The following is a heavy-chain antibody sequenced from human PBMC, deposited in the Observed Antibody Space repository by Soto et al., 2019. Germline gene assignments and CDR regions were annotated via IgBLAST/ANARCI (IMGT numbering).Heavy chain of an antibody. CDR3: AHRREEYSSCWYVPYYYGMDV. CDR1: GFSLSTSGVG. J-gene: IGHJ6*02. Sequence: SGPTLVNPTQTLTLTCTFSGFSLSTSGVGVGWIRQPPGKALEWLALIYWDDDKRYSPSLKSRLTITKDTSKNQVVLTMTNMDPVDTATYYCAHRREEYSSCWYVPYYYGMDVWGQGTTVTVSS. D-gene: IGHD6-19*01. V-gene: IGHV2-5*02. CDR2: IYWDDDK.